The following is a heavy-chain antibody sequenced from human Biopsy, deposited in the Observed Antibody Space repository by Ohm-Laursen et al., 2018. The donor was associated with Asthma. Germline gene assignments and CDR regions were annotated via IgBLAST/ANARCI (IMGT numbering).Heavy chain of an antibody. CDR2: IYFSGSA. J-gene: IGHJ6*02. V-gene: IGHV4-31*03. CDR1: GDSIIIGGHY. D-gene: IGHD3-9*01. Sequence: TLSLTCNVSGDSIIIGGHYWSWIRQHPGKGLEWIGHIYFSGSAKYNPSLKSRVSISVDTSKNQFSLKLSSVTAADTAVYYCARARAFRHDMTGPKPCLAVWGPGTTVIVSS. CDR3: ARARAFRHDMTGPKPCLAV.